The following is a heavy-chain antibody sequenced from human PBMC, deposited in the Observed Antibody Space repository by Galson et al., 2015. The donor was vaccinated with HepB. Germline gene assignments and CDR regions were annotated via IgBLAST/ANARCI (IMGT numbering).Heavy chain of an antibody. J-gene: IGHJ4*02. D-gene: IGHD6-19*01. CDR3: ARVGVFPGAREKNKGDIAVAGTNGGGVYFDY. Sequence: SVKVSCKASGYTFTSYAMNWVRQAPGQGLEWMGWINTNTGNPTYAQGFTGRFVFSLDTSVSTAYLQISSLKAEDTAVYYCARVGVFPGAREKNKGDIAVAGTNGGGVYFDYWGQGTLVTVSS. V-gene: IGHV7-4-1*02. CDR2: INTNTGNP. CDR1: GYTFTSYA.